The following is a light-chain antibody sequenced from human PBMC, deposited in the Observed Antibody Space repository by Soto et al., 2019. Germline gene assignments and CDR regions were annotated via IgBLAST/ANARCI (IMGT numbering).Light chain of an antibody. CDR2: AAS. V-gene: IGKV1-39*01. CDR1: QSISSY. J-gene: IGKJ2*01. CDR3: QQSYSTLFT. Sequence: DIQMTQSPSSLSASVGDRVTITCRASQSISSYLNWYQQKPGKAPKLLIYAASSLQSGVPSRFSGRGSETDFTLTISSLQPEDFATYYCQQSYSTLFTCGRGTKLEIK.